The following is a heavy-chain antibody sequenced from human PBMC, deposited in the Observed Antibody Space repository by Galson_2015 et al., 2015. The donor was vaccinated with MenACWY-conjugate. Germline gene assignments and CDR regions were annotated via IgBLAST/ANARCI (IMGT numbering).Heavy chain of an antibody. D-gene: IGHD3-10*01. J-gene: IGHJ4*02. CDR3: AKSRGVSFYFDS. Sequence: VKDRFTISRDNAKNTLYLQMNSLRPEDTAVFYCAKSRGVSFYFDSWGQGTLVTVSS. V-gene: IGHV3-74*01.